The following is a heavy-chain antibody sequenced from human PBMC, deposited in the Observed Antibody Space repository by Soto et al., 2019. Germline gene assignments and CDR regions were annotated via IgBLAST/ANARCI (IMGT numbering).Heavy chain of an antibody. Sequence: EVQLVESGGGLVKPGGSLRLSCVASGFTLSSFSMSWIRQTPGKGLEWVSSITTGNDYISYADSVKGRFTISRDNAKKSLFLQMNSLKGDDTGLYFWARDLYSSLFDSLGQGNLVTLS. CDR3: ARDLYSSLFDS. CDR1: GFTLSSFS. V-gene: IGHV3-21*02. J-gene: IGHJ5*01. CDR2: ITTGNDYI. D-gene: IGHD6-19*01.